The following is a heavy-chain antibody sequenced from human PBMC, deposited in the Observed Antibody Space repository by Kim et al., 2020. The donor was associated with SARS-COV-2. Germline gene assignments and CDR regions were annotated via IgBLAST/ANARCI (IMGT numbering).Heavy chain of an antibody. CDR2: IAPGGGTT. V-gene: IGHV1-46*01. CDR1: GYTFTSYH. CDR3: AREGGDITSSEVDY. D-gene: IGHD2-2*01. Sequence: ASVKVSCKASGYTFTSYHVHWVRQAPGQGLEWMGIIAPGGGTTSYAQKFQGRVTVTRDTSTSTVYMELRSLTFDDTAVYFFAREGGDITSSEVDYWGQGT. J-gene: IGHJ4*02.